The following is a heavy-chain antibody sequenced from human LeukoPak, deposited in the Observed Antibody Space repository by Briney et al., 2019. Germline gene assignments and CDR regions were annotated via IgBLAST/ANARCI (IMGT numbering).Heavy chain of an antibody. J-gene: IGHJ3*02. V-gene: IGHV3-9*03. CDR1: GFTFDDYA. CDR2: ISWISGRI. Sequence: GGSLRLSCAASGFTFDDYAMHWVLQAPGKGLEGGSGISWISGRIGYADSVKGRFTISRDNAKNSLYLQMNSLSAEDMALYYCAEEMGCSSTSCYNDAFDIWGQGTMVTVSS. CDR3: AEEMGCSSTSCYNDAFDI. D-gene: IGHD2-2*01.